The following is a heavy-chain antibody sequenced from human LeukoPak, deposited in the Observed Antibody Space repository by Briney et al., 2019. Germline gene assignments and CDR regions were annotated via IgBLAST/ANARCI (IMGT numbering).Heavy chain of an antibody. Sequence: PGGSLRLSCAASGFTFSSYAMSWVRQAPGKGLEWVSAISGSGGSTYYADSVKGRFTISRDNSKNTLYLQMNSLRAEDTAVYYCAKSQGVYSSGWYYGYWGQGTLVTVSS. CDR3: AKSQGVYSSGWYYGY. J-gene: IGHJ4*02. CDR1: GFTFSSYA. V-gene: IGHV3-23*01. D-gene: IGHD6-19*01. CDR2: ISGSGGST.